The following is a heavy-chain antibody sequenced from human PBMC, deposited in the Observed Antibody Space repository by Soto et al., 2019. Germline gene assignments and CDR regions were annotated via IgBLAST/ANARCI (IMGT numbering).Heavy chain of an antibody. CDR3: ARITAGTFDY. CDR2: IYSGGSA. Sequence: PGGSLRFSCVASGFTVSSNYMSWVRQAPGKGLEWVSLIYSGGSAFYADSVRGRFTISRDNSKNTLYLQMNSLRAEDTAVYHCARITAGTFDYWGQGTLVTVSS. D-gene: IGHD6-19*01. V-gene: IGHV3-53*01. J-gene: IGHJ4*02. CDR1: GFTVSSNY.